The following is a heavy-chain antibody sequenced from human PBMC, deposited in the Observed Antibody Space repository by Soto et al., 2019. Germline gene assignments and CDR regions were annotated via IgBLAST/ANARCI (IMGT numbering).Heavy chain of an antibody. J-gene: IGHJ4*02. V-gene: IGHV1-69*02. CDR3: ARGTPVPTYFFDS. CDR2: IIPMFGIA. CDR1: GGASSTYT. D-gene: IGHD4-17*01. Sequence: QVQLVQSGAEVKKPGSSVKVSCTASGGASSTYTISWLRQTPGQGLEWMGRIIPMFGIAKYPQKFQDRLTITADRSSHTAYMELGSLRSDDTAVDYCARGTPVPTYFFDSWGQGTLLTVSS.